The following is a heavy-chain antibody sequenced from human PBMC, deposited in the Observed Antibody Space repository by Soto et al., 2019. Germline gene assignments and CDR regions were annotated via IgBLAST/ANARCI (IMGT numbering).Heavy chain of an antibody. CDR1: GGSFSGYY. J-gene: IGHJ6*02. D-gene: IGHD5-18*01. V-gene: IGHV4-34*01. Sequence: SETLSLTCAVYGGSFSGYYWSWIRQPPGKGLEWIGEINHSGSTNYNPSLKSRVTISVDTSKNQFSLKLSSVTAADTAVYYCAKGEVQLWLKYYYGMDVWGQGTTVTVSS. CDR2: INHSGST. CDR3: AKGEVQLWLKYYYGMDV.